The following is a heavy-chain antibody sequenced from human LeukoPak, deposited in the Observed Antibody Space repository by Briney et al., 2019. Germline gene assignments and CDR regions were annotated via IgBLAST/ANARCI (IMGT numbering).Heavy chain of an antibody. CDR1: GGSVSSVSYY. Sequence: SETLSLTCTVSGGSVSSVSYYWSWIRQPPGKGLEWIGYIYYSGSTNYNPSLKSRVTISVDTSKNQLSLKLSSVTAADTAAYYCARVIAVAGLNFDNWGQGTLVTVSS. D-gene: IGHD6-19*01. CDR2: IYYSGST. V-gene: IGHV4-61*01. J-gene: IGHJ4*02. CDR3: ARVIAVAGLNFDN.